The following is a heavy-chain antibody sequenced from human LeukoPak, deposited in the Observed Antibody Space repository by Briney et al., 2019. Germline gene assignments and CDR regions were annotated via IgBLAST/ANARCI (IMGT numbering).Heavy chain of an antibody. V-gene: IGHV4-34*01. CDR1: GGSFSGYY. D-gene: IGHD2-21*01. Sequence: SETLSLTCAVYGGSFSGYYWSWIRQPPGKGLEWIGEINHSGSTNYNPSLKSRVTISVDTSKNQFSLKLSSVTAADTAVYYCARGLFDDPTRFDPWGQGPLVTVSS. J-gene: IGHJ5*02. CDR3: ARGLFDDPTRFDP. CDR2: INHSGST.